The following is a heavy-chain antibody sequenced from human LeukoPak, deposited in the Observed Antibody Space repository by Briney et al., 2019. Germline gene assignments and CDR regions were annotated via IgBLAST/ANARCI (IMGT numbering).Heavy chain of an antibody. CDR3: AKAPYGDFYYYFDY. D-gene: IGHD4-17*01. Sequence: GGSLRLSCASSGFTFSSFTMSWVRQAPGKGLEWVSAISGSGGSTYYADSVKGRFTISRDSSKNTLSLQMNSLRAEDTAVYYCAKAPYGDFYYYFDYWGQGTLVTVSS. V-gene: IGHV3-23*01. CDR2: ISGSGGST. J-gene: IGHJ4*02. CDR1: GFTFSSFT.